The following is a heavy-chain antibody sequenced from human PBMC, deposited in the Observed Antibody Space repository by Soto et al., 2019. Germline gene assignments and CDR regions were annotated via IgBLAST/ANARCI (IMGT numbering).Heavy chain of an antibody. V-gene: IGHV3-11*01. CDR1: GFTFSDYY. J-gene: IGHJ1*01. Sequence: QVQLVESGGGLVKPGGSLRLSCAASGFTFSDYYMSWIRQAPGKGLEWVSYISSSGSTIYYADSVKGRFTISRDNAKNSEYLQMNSLRAEDRAVYYCARVGVYIWVYWCGGSCHAGGMQHWCQGTLVAVSS. CDR2: ISSSGSTI. CDR3: ARVGVYIWVYWCGGSCHAGGMQH. D-gene: IGHD2-15*01.